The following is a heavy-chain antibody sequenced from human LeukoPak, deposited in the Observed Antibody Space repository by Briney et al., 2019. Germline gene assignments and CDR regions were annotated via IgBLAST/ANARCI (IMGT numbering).Heavy chain of an antibody. CDR1: VYTFTSYD. Sequence: ASVKVSCKASVYTFTSYDMHWVRQAPGQGLEWMGIINPSGGSTSYAQKFQGRVTMTRDTSTSTVYMELSSLRSQDTAVYYCVRDFFIKGPRASPGYWGQGTLVTVSS. V-gene: IGHV1-46*01. J-gene: IGHJ4*02. CDR3: VRDFFIKGPRASPGY. D-gene: IGHD2/OR15-2a*01. CDR2: INPSGGST.